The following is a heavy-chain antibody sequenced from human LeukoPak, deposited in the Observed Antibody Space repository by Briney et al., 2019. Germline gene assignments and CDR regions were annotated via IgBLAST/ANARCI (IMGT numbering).Heavy chain of an antibody. CDR1: GGTFSSYA. V-gene: IGHV1-69*13. J-gene: IGHJ3*01. CDR3: ARAWGAMGDAFDV. Sequence: GASVKVSRKASGGTFSSYAISWVRQAPGQGLEWMGGIIPIFGTANYAQKFQGRVTITADESTSTAYMELSSLRSEDTAVYYCARAWGAMGDAFDVWGQGTMVTVSS. CDR2: IIPIFGTA. D-gene: IGHD3-16*01.